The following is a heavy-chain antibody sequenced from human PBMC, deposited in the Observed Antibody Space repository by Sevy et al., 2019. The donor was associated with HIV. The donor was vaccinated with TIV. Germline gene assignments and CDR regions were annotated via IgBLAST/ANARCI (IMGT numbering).Heavy chain of an antibody. CDR1: GFTFSNYA. D-gene: IGHD3-22*01. CDR2: IWSDGRFE. J-gene: IGHJ4*02. V-gene: IGHV3-33*01. CDR3: ARGGYYYDNAAYYALDS. Sequence: GGSLRLSCAATGFTFSNYAMHWVRQTPGKGLEWVAIIWSDGRFENHGDSVKGRFTISRDNSKNTLYLQMNNVRVEDTGVYYSARGGYYYDNAAYYALDSWGQGTLVTVSS.